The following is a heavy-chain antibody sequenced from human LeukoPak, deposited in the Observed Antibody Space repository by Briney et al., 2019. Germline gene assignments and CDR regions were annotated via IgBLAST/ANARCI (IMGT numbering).Heavy chain of an antibody. V-gene: IGHV3-23*01. CDR3: AKDLFDDTSGYPSPFDY. Sequence: PGGSLRLSCAASGFTFSSYAMSWVRQAPGKGLEWVPAVSGSGYSTYYADSVKGRSTISRDNSKNTLYLQMNSLRAEDTAVYYCAKDLFDDTSGYPSPFDYWGQGTLVTVSS. D-gene: IGHD3-22*01. CDR1: GFTFSSYA. CDR2: VSGSGYST. J-gene: IGHJ4*02.